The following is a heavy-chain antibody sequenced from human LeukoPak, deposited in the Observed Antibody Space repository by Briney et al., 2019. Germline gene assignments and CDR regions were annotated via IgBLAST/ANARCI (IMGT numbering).Heavy chain of an antibody. J-gene: IGHJ4*02. Sequence: PGGSLRLSCAASGFTFSNYAMSWVRQAPGKGLEWVSAISGSAGSTYYTDSVKGRFTISRDNSKNTLYLQMNSLRAADPAISYCPTGGVRGVIGGHYFDYWGQGTLVTVSS. D-gene: IGHD3-10*01. CDR1: GFTFSNYA. V-gene: IGHV3-23*01. CDR2: ISGSAGST. CDR3: PTGGVRGVIGGHYFDY.